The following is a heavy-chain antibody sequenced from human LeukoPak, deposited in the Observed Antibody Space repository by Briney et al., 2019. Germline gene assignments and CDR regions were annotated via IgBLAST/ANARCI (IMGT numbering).Heavy chain of an antibody. CDR3: ARETIAAASPGRTWFDP. V-gene: IGHV4-59*12. J-gene: IGHJ5*02. D-gene: IGHD6-13*01. CDR2: IYYSGTT. CDR1: GGHISTYY. Sequence: PSETPSLTCTVSGGHISTYYWSWIRQPPGKGLEWIGYIYYSGTTKYNPSLKSRVTISADTSRNQFSLKLSSVTAADTAVYYCARETIAAASPGRTWFDPWGQGTLVTVSS.